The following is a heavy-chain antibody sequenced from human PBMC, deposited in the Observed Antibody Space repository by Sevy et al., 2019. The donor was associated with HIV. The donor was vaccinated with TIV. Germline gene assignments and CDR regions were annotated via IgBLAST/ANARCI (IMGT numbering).Heavy chain of an antibody. V-gene: IGHV3-23*01. D-gene: IGHD3-22*01. Sequence: GGFLRLSCAASGIAFSTYAMFCVRQAPGKGLEWVSSISAGGYSTYYADSVKGRFTLSRDNSRNTLDLQMNSLRADDTAVYYCAKDFSDVYYYDSSATVDYWGQGTLVTVSS. CDR2: ISAGGYST. CDR3: AKDFSDVYYYDSSATVDY. J-gene: IGHJ4*02. CDR1: GIAFSTYA.